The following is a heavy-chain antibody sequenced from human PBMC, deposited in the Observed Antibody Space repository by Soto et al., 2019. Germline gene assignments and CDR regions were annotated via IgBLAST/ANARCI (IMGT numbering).Heavy chain of an antibody. CDR3: ARGVRSSSWYGFGMNYYYYYMDV. Sequence: PSETLSLTCTASGGSVSSGTHYWSWIRQPPGKGLEWIGYIYYSGSTKYNPSLKSRVTMSVDTSMSKSSMKLSSVTAEDTAVYYCARGVRSSSWYGFGMNYYYYYMDVWGKGTTVTVSS. J-gene: IGHJ6*03. D-gene: IGHD6-13*01. CDR2: IYYSGST. V-gene: IGHV4-61*01. CDR1: GGSVSSGTHY.